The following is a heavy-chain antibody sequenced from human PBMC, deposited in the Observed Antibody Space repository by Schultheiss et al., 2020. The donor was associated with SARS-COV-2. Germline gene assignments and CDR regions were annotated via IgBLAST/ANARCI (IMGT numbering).Heavy chain of an antibody. J-gene: IGHJ4*02. CDR3: ARDQAAWVFDY. D-gene: IGHD6-25*01. V-gene: IGHV3-48*01. CDR2: ISSSGSTI. CDR1: GFTFSSYG. Sequence: GGSLRLSCAASGFTFSSYGMHWVRQAPGKGLEWVSYISSSGSTIYYADSVKGRFTISRDNSKNTLYLQMNSLRAEDTAVYYCARDQAAWVFDYWGQGTLVTVSS.